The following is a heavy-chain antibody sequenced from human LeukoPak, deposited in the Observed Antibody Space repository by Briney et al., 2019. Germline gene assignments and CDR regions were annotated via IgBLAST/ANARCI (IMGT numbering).Heavy chain of an antibody. V-gene: IGHV3-48*01. CDR1: GFTFSRYS. J-gene: IGHJ4*02. Sequence: PGGSLRLSCAASGFTFSRYSLTWVRQAPGKGLEWVSYIGSIGSTIYYADSVKGRFTISRDNAKNSLYLQMNSLRAEDTAVYYCARDSPRRFDYWGQGTLVTVSS. CDR2: IGSIGSTI. CDR3: ARDSPRRFDY.